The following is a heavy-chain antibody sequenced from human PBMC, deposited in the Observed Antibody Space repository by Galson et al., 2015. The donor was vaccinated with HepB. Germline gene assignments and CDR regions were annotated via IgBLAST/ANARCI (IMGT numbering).Heavy chain of an antibody. CDR1: GYTFTGYY. V-gene: IGHV1-2*02. CDR2: INPNSGGT. Sequence: SCKASGYTFTGYYMHWVRQAPGQGLEWMGWINPNSGGTNYAQKFQGRVTMTRDTSISTAYMELSRLRSDDTAVYYCARPPDCSSTSCYTDRVGWDYYYYGMDVWGQGTTVTVSS. D-gene: IGHD2-2*02. J-gene: IGHJ6*02. CDR3: ARPPDCSSTSCYTDRVGWDYYYYGMDV.